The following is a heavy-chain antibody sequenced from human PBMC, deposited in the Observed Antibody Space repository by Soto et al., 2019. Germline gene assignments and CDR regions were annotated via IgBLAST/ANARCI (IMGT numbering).Heavy chain of an antibody. CDR2: IYYSGST. D-gene: IGHD6-19*01. CDR3: ASSHGISAVAGTSVS. V-gene: IGHV4-39*01. Sequence: QLQLQESGPGLVKPSETLSLTCTVSGGSISSSSYYWGWIRQPPGKGLEWIGSIYYSGSTYYNPSLKSRVSISVDTSKNQFSLKLSSVTAADPAVYYCASSHGISAVAGTSVSWGQGTLVTVSS. J-gene: IGHJ4*02. CDR1: GGSISSSSYY.